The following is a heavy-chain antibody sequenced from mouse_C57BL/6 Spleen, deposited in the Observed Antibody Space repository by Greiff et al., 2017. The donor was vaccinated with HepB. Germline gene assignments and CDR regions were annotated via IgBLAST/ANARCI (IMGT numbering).Heavy chain of an antibody. Sequence: QVQLQQPGAELVKPGASVKMSCKASGYSFTSYWITWVKQRPGQGLEWIGDIYPGSGSTNYNEKFKSKATLTVDTSSSTAYMQLSCLTAEDSAVYYCRGGGGYYFDYWGQGTTLTVSA. CDR1: GYSFTSYW. CDR3: RGGGGYYFDY. D-gene: IGHD1-1*02. V-gene: IGHV1-55*01. CDR2: IYPGSGST. J-gene: IGHJ2*01.